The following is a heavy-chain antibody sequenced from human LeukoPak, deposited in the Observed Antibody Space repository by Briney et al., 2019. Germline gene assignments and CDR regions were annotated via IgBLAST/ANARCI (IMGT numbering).Heavy chain of an antibody. Sequence: GASVKVSCKASGYTFTGYYIHWVRQAPGQGLEWMGWINPNSGGTNYAQKLQGRVTMTTDTSTSTAYMELRSLRSDDTAVYYCARDQGQWLAYFDYWGQGTLVTVSS. CDR2: INPNSGGT. J-gene: IGHJ4*02. CDR3: ARDQGQWLAYFDY. D-gene: IGHD6-19*01. CDR1: GYTFTGYY. V-gene: IGHV1-2*02.